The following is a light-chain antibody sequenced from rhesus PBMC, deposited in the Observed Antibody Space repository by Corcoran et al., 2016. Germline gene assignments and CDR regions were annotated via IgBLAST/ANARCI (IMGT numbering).Light chain of an antibody. CDR2: EVN. Sequence: QAAPTQSPSVPGSPGQSVTMSCTGTGSDIGAYNRVSWYQQHPGKVPKLIIFEVNKRPSGVSDRFSGSKSDRTASLTISSVQTEDEADYYGNSFTSRMAFVFDTGTRLTVL. J-gene: IGLJ1*01. CDR1: GSDIGAYNR. CDR3: NSFTSRMAFV. V-gene: IGLV2-13*03.